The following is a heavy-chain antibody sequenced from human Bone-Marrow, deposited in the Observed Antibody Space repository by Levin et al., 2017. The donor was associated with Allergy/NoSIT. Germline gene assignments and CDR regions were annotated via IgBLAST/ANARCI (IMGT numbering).Heavy chain of an antibody. CDR2: ISYSGTP. CDR3: ARDHGDSSDAFAI. D-gene: IGHD4-17*01. J-gene: IGHJ3*02. V-gene: IGHV4-61*03. CDR1: GVSVRSDNYY. Sequence: TSETLSLTCSVSGVSVRSDNYYWSWIRQPPGKRLEWIGYISYSGTPTYSPSLESRVTISLGASENHFSLSLTSLTAADTAVYYCARDHGDSSDAFAIWGQGTMVTVSS.